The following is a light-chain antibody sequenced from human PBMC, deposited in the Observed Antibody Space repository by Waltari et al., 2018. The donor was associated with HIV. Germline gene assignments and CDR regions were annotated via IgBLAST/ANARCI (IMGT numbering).Light chain of an antibody. CDR3: SSYTSSSTWV. J-gene: IGLJ3*02. CDR2: DVS. V-gene: IGLV2-14*01. Sequence: QSALTQPASVSGSPGQSITIPCTGTSSDVGGYNYVSWYQQHPGKAPKLMIYDVSNLPSVVSNRFSGSKSGNTASLTISGLQAEDEADYYCSSYTSSSTWVFGGGTKLTVL. CDR1: SSDVGGYNY.